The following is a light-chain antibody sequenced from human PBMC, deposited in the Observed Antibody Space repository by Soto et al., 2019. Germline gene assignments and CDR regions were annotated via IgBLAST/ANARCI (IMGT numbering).Light chain of an antibody. CDR1: QSVSSN. Sequence: EKVLTQSPATLSVSPGERATLSCRASQSVSSNIAWYQQKPGQAPRFLIFGASTRATAIPARFSGSGSGTEFTLTISNVQSEDFGVYYCQQYNDWPPLTFGGGTKVEIK. V-gene: IGKV3-15*01. J-gene: IGKJ4*01. CDR2: GAS. CDR3: QQYNDWPPLT.